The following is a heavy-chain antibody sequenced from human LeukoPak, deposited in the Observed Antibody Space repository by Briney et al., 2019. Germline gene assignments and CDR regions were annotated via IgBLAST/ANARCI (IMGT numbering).Heavy chain of an antibody. D-gene: IGHD2-2*01. CDR2: ISGSGGST. CDR3: ARDRGVTSWQDAFDI. V-gene: IGHV3-23*01. CDR1: GFTFSSYA. J-gene: IGHJ3*02. Sequence: GGSLRLSCAASGFTFSSYAMSWVRQAPGKGLEWVSAISGSGGSTYYADSVKGRFTISRDNSKNTLYLQMNSLRAEDTAVYYCARDRGVTSWQDAFDIWGQGTMVTVSS.